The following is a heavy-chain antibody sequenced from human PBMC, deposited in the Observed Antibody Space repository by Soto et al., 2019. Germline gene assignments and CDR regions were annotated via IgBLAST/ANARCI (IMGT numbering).Heavy chain of an antibody. D-gene: IGHD3-22*01. CDR2: ISYDGSNK. CDR1: GFTFSSYG. J-gene: IGHJ4*02. CDR3: AKDRHDSSGSPFDY. Sequence: HVQLVESGGGVVQPGRSLRLSCAASGFTFSSYGMHWVRQAPGKGLEWVAVISYDGSNKYYADSVKGRFTISRDNSKNTLYLQMNSLRAEDPAVYYCAKDRHDSSGSPFDYWGQGTLVTVSS. V-gene: IGHV3-30*18.